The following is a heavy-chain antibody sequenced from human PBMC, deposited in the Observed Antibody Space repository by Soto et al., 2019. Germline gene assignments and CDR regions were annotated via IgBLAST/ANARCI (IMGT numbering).Heavy chain of an antibody. V-gene: IGHV4-34*01. CDR1: GGSFSGYY. Sequence: TSENLSLTCAVYGGSFSGYYWSWIRQPPGKGLEWIGEINHSGSTNYNPSLKSRVTISVDTSKNQFSLKLSSVTAADTAVYYCARARITIFGVVTYYHYYLMAVWGQGTTVTVS. D-gene: IGHD3-3*01. CDR3: ARARITIFGVVTYYHYYLMAV. CDR2: INHSGST. J-gene: IGHJ6*02.